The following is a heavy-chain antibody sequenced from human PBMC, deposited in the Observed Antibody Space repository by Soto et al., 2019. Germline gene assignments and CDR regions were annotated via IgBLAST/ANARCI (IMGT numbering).Heavy chain of an antibody. V-gene: IGHV3-43*01. J-gene: IGHJ6*02. CDR1: GFTFDDYT. CDR3: AKDIRGYCTNGVCAYYYYYGMDV. D-gene: IGHD2-8*01. CDR2: ISWDGGST. Sequence: GGSLRLSCAASGFTFDDYTMHWVRQAPGKGLEWVSLISWDGGSTYYADSVKGRFTISRDNSKNSLYLQMNSLRTEDTALYYCAKDIRGYCTNGVCAYYYYYGMDVRGQGTTVTGSS.